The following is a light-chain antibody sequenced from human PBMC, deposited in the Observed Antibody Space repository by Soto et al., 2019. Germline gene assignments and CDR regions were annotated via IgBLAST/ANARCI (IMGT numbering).Light chain of an antibody. CDR3: SSFTSTSTQV. Sequence: QSALTQPASVSGSPGQSITISCTGTSSDVGGYNYVSWYQHHPGKVPKLMIYEVNNRPSGVSHRFSGSKSANTASLTISGLQADDEADYYCSSFTSTSTQVFGGGTKLTVL. V-gene: IGLV2-14*01. CDR1: SSDVGGYNY. CDR2: EVN. J-gene: IGLJ3*02.